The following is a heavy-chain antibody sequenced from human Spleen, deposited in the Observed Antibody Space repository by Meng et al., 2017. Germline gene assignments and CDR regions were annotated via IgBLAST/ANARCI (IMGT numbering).Heavy chain of an antibody. CDR2: IYHSGST. CDR3: ARVVPAANPAWFDP. CDR1: GGSISIGNW. J-gene: IGHJ5*02. D-gene: IGHD2-2*01. V-gene: IGHV4-4*02. Sequence: LLQEPGQVTVKPSGTLSLTGAVAGGSISIGNWWSWVRQPPGKGLEWIGEIYHSGSTNYNPSLKSRVTISVDKSKNQFSLKLSSVTAADTAVYYCARVVPAANPAWFDPWGQGTLVTVSS.